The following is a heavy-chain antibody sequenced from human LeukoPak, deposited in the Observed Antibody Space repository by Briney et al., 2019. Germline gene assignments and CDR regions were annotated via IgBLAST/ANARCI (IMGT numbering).Heavy chain of an antibody. CDR2: INPNSGGT. Sequence: ASVKVSCKASGYTFTGYYMHWVRQAPGQGLEWMGWINPNSGGTNYAQKFQGRVTMTRDTSISTAYMELSRPRSDDTAVYYCARDGDYGDYYFDYWGQGTLVTVSS. J-gene: IGHJ4*02. D-gene: IGHD4-17*01. CDR3: ARDGDYGDYYFDY. CDR1: GYTFTGYY. V-gene: IGHV1-2*02.